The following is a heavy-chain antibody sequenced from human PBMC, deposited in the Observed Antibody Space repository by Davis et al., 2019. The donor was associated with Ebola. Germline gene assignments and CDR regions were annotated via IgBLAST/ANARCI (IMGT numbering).Heavy chain of an antibody. V-gene: IGHV4-39*02. CDR3: ARDSGYERPVDY. CDR2: IYYSGST. Sequence: SETLSLTCTVSGGSISSSSYYWGWIRQPPGKGLEWIGSIYYSGSTYYNPSLKSRVTISVDTSKNQFSLKLSSVTAADTAVYYCARDSGYERPVDYWGQGTLVTVSS. J-gene: IGHJ4*02. D-gene: IGHD5-12*01. CDR1: GGSISSSSYY.